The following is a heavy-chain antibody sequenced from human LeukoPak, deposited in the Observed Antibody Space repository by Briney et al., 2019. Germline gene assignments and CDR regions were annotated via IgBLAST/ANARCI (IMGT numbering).Heavy chain of an antibody. Sequence: GGSLRLSCVASGFTFSNYLMNWVRQAPGKGLEWVSGISHSGSSIYYADSVKGRFTISRDNSKNTLYLQMDRLRVEDTAVSYCSMALDYWGQGTLGTVSP. CDR3: SMALDY. J-gene: IGHJ4*02. CDR2: ISHSGSSI. V-gene: IGHV3-23*01. CDR1: GFTFSNYL.